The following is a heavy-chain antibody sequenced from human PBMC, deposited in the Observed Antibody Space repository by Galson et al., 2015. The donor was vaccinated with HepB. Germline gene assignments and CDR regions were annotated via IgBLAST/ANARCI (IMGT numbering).Heavy chain of an antibody. CDR3: ARTLGDYGQDGDY. CDR2: IIPILGIA. D-gene: IGHD4-17*01. CDR1: GGTFSSYT. Sequence: SVKVSCKASGGTFSSYTISWVRQAPGQGLEWMGRIIPILGIANYAQKFQGRVTITADKSTSTAYMELSSLRSEDTAVYYCARTLGDYGQDGDYWGQGILVTVSS. J-gene: IGHJ4*02. V-gene: IGHV1-69*02.